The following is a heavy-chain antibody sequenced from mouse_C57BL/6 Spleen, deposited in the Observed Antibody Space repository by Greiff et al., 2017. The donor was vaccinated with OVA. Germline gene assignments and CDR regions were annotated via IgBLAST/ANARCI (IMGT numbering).Heavy chain of an antibody. CDR2: ISDGGSYT. Sequence: EVNVVESGGGLVKPGGSLKLSCAASGFTFSSYAMSWVRQTPEKRLEWVATISDGGSYTYYPDNVKGRFTISRDNAKNNLYLQMSHLKSEDTAMYYCAREDYYGSSYFWGTGTTVTVSS. D-gene: IGHD1-1*01. CDR1: GFTFSSYA. V-gene: IGHV5-4*01. J-gene: IGHJ1*03. CDR3: AREDYYGSSYF.